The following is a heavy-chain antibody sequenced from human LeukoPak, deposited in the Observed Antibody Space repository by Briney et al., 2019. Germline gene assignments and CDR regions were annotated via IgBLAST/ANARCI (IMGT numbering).Heavy chain of an antibody. V-gene: IGHV3-74*01. J-gene: IGHJ4*02. CDR2: INSDGSST. D-gene: IGHD6-13*01. Sequence: GSLRLSCAASGFTFNSYWMYWVRQAPGKELVWVSHINSDGSSTHYADSVKGRFTVSRDNAKNTLYLQMNSLRAEDTAVYYCASIPSTLAAVATDYWGRGTLVTVSS. CDR3: ASIPSTLAAVATDY. CDR1: GFTFNSYW.